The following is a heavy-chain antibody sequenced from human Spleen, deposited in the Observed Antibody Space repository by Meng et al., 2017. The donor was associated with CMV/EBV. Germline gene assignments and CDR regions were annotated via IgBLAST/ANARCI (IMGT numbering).Heavy chain of an antibody. CDR2: ISYDGSNK. CDR3: ARVKGCSSTNCPGALDY. Sequence: GESLKISCAASGFTFSTYATHWVRQAPGKGLEWVAVISYDGSNKYYADSVKGRFTISRDNSKNTLYLQMNSLRAEDTAVYYCARVKGCSSTNCPGALDYWGQGTLVTVSS. J-gene: IGHJ4*02. D-gene: IGHD2-2*01. V-gene: IGHV3-30-3*01. CDR1: GFTFSTYA.